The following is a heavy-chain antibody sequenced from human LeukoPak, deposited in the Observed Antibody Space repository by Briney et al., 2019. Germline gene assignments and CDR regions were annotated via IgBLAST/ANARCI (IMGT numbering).Heavy chain of an antibody. CDR2: IYYSGST. D-gene: IGHD5-24*01. Sequence: PSETLSLTCTVSGGSISSYYWSWIRQPPGKGLEWIGYIYYSGSTNYNPSLKSRVTISVDTSKNQFSLKLSSVTAADTTVYYCARVGRGWLQYREYYFDYWGQGTLVTVSS. V-gene: IGHV4-59*01. CDR3: ARVGRGWLQYREYYFDY. CDR1: GGSISSYY. J-gene: IGHJ4*02.